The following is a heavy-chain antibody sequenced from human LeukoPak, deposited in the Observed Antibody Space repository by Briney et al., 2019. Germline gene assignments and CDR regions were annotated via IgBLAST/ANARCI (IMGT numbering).Heavy chain of an antibody. CDR2: ISYDGSNK. D-gene: IGHD2-2*01. Sequence: LSGGSLRLSCAASGFTFSSYAMHWVRQAPGKGLEWVAVISYDGSNKYYADSVKGRFTISRDNSKNTLYLQMNSLRAEDTAVYFCAKDRNIGPATYYFDYWGQGALVTVSS. CDR3: AKDRNIGPATYYFDY. V-gene: IGHV3-30-3*01. J-gene: IGHJ4*02. CDR1: GFTFSSYA.